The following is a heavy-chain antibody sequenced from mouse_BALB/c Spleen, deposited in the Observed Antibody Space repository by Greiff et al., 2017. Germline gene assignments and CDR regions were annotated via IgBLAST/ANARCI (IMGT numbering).Heavy chain of an antibody. CDR2: ISSGSSTI. D-gene: IGHD2-4*01. CDR1: GFTFSSFG. V-gene: IGHV5-17*02. J-gene: IGHJ4*01. Sequence: EVQLVESGGGLVQPGGSRKLSCAASGFTFSSFGMHWVRQAPEKGLEWVAYISSGSSTIYYADTVKGRFTISRDNPKNTLFLQMTSLRSEDTAMYYCARDDYDGYAMDYWGQGTSVTVSS. CDR3: ARDDYDGYAMDY.